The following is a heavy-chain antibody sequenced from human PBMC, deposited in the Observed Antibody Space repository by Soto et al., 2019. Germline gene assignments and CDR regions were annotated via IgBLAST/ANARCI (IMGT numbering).Heavy chain of an antibody. D-gene: IGHD3-22*01. J-gene: IGHJ3*01. Sequence: QVHLVQSGAEMKKPGSSVRVSCEASGGTFSTSGFGWVRQAPGQGIERMGGIIPIFGASNYAPKFQGRITKRADESTSTSYLEMSGLKSEDTATYYCARHLRSGCAHYAFDVWGPGTLILVSS. V-gene: IGHV1-69*01. CDR3: ARHLRSGCAHYAFDV. CDR2: IIPIFGAS. CDR1: GGTFSTSG.